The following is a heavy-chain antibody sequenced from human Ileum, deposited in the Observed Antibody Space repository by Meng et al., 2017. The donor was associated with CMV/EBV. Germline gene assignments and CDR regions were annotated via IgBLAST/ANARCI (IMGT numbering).Heavy chain of an antibody. CDR3: ARAVADTYGMDV. CDR2: IIPIFGTA. J-gene: IGHJ6*02. CDR1: GGTFSSYA. V-gene: IGHV1-69*05. Sequence: SVKVSCKASGGTFSSYAISWVRQAPGQGLEWMGGIIPIFGTANYAQKFQGRVTITTDESTSTAYMELSRLTSDDTAVYYCARAVADTYGMDVWGQGTTVTVSS. D-gene: IGHD6-19*01.